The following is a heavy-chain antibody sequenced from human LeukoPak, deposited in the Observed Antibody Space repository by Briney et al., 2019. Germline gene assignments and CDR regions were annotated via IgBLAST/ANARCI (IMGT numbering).Heavy chain of an antibody. CDR1: GYTFTSYA. V-gene: IGHV7-4-1*02. CDR2: INTNTGNP. J-gene: IGHJ6*02. Sequence: ASVKVSCKASGYTFTSYAMNWVRQAPGQGLEWMGWINTNTGNPTYAQGFTGRFVFSLDTSVSTAYLQISSLKAEDTAVYYCAREGLRFLEWRDGVYYYYGMDVWGQGTTVTVSS. D-gene: IGHD3-3*01. CDR3: AREGLRFLEWRDGVYYYYGMDV.